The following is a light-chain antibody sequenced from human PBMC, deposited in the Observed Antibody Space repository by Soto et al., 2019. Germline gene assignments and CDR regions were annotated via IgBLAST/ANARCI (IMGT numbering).Light chain of an antibody. Sequence: VMTQSPATLSVSPGERATLSCKASQSVRNNLVWYLQKPGQAPRPIIYDATTRATGIPVRFSGSGSGTEFTLTITSLQSEDVGVYYCQQYDNWPTKTFGGGTKVDIX. CDR3: QQYDNWPTKT. CDR2: DAT. CDR1: QSVRNN. V-gene: IGKV3-15*01. J-gene: IGKJ4*01.